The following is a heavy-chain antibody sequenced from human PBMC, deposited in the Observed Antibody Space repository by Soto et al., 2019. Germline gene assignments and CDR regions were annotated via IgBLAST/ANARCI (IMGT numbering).Heavy chain of an antibody. D-gene: IGHD2-2*01. CDR2: TYYKSEWFT. Sequence: QTLSLTCATSCDSISNIRAAWNSIRQSPSGGLEWLGRTYYKSEWFTDYAVSLKGRITINPDTSKNQVSLQLNSVTPEDTAVYYCAREREYQLLSWYWFEPWGQGTLVTVSS. J-gene: IGHJ5*02. CDR1: CDSISNIRAA. CDR3: AREREYQLLSWYWFEP. V-gene: IGHV6-1*01.